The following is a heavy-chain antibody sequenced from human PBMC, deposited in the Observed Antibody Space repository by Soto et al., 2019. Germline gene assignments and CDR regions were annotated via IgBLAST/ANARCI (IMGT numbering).Heavy chain of an antibody. J-gene: IGHJ4*02. V-gene: IGHV3-30-3*01. CDR2: ISYDGSNK. D-gene: IGHD3-22*01. CDR1: GFTFSSYA. CDR3: ARGGFYDSSGYSDY. Sequence: QVQLVESGGGVVQPGRSLRLSCAASGFTFSSYAMHWVRQAPGKGLEWVAVISYDGSNKYYADSVKGRFTISRDNSKNTLYLQMNSLRAEDTAVYYCARGGFYDSSGYSDYWGRGTLVTVSS.